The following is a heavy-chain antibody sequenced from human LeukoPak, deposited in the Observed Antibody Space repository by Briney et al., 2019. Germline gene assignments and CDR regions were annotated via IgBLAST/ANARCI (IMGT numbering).Heavy chain of an antibody. CDR1: GFTFSSYG. V-gene: IGHV3-30*02. J-gene: IGHJ4*02. D-gene: IGHD1-14*01. Sequence: RAGGSLRLSCAASGFTFSSYGMHWVRQAPGKGLEWVAFIRYDGSNKYYADSVKGRFTISRDNSKNTLYLQMNSLRAEDSAVYYCARYRQGLNDYWGQGTLVTVSS. CDR2: IRYDGSNK. CDR3: ARYRQGLNDY.